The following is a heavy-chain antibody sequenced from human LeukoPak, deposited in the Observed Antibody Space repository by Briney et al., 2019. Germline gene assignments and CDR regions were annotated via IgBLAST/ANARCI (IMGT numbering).Heavy chain of an antibody. D-gene: IGHD1-26*01. CDR1: GGSIGFFY. V-gene: IGHV4-34*01. J-gene: IGHJ4*02. CDR2: INRSGST. Sequence: SETLSLTCTVSGGSIGFFYWSWIRQPPGKTLEWIGEINRSGSTFYNKSLESRVTISLDTSNNHFSLRLTSVTAADTALYYCTRGVGATHTYWGQGTPVTVSS. CDR3: TRGVGATHTY.